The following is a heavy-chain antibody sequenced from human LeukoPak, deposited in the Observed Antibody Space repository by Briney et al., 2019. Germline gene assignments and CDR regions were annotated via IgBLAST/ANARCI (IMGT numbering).Heavy chain of an antibody. CDR1: GGSFSGYY. Sequence: SETLSLTCAVYGGSFSGYYWSWIRQPPGKGLEWIGEINHSGSTNYNPSLKSRVTISVDTSKNQFSLKLSSVTAADTAVYYCARHRGDGYNIFDYWGQGTLVTVSS. CDR2: INHSGST. CDR3: ARHRGDGYNIFDY. V-gene: IGHV4-34*01. D-gene: IGHD5-24*01. J-gene: IGHJ4*02.